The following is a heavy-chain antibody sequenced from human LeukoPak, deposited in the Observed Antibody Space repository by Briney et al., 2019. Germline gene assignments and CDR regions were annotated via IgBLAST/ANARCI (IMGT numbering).Heavy chain of an antibody. D-gene: IGHD6-19*01. J-gene: IGHJ2*01. Sequence: PGGSLRLSCAASGFTFSGYGMHWVRQAPGKGLEWVAFIRYDGSNKYYADSVKGRFTISRDNSKNTLYLQMNSLRAEDTAVYYCAKGDSSGWYGFWYFDLWGRGTLVTVSS. CDR2: IRYDGSNK. V-gene: IGHV3-30*02. CDR1: GFTFSGYG. CDR3: AKGDSSGWYGFWYFDL.